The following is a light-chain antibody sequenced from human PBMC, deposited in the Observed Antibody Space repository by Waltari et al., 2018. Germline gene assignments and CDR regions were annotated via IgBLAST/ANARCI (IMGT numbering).Light chain of an antibody. Sequence: VGITLFPISMPVTAGQPAYIACKPGQRLVHSDGNTYLAWFQQRPGKSPRRLIYKVSNRESGVADRFSASGSGADFTLKISRVESEDVGVYYCMQGTHWPLTFGGGTKVEIK. CDR3: MQGTHWPLT. J-gene: IGKJ4*01. V-gene: IGKV2-30*02. CDR2: KVS. CDR1: QRLVHSDGNTY.